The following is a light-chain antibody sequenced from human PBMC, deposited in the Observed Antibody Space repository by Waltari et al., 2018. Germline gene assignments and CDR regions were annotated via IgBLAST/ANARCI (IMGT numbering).Light chain of an antibody. J-gene: IGLJ2*01. CDR1: SGDIVGDY. V-gene: IGLV6-57*03. Sequence: NFMLTQPHSVSESPGKTVTISCTRNSGDIVGDYVQWYQQRPGSAPTTVIYEDDQRPPGGPDRFSGSIDTSNSASLTISRLRTEDEADYYCQSYDNNIVLFGGGTKLTVL. CDR2: EDD. CDR3: QSYDNNIVL.